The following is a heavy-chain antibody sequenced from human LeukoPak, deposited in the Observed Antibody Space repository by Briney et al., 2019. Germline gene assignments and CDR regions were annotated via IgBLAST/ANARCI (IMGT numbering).Heavy chain of an antibody. CDR2: IYYSGSA. J-gene: IGHJ4*02. CDR1: GGSISSYY. D-gene: IGHD3-10*01. CDR3: ARTRYYYNSRSYGAPYYFDY. Sequence: PSETLSLTCTVSGGSISSYYWSWIRQPPGKGLEWIGYIYYSGSASYNPSLKSRVTISVDTSKNQFSLKLSSVTAADTAVYYCARTRYYYNSRSYGAPYYFDYWGQGTLVTVSS. V-gene: IGHV4-59*08.